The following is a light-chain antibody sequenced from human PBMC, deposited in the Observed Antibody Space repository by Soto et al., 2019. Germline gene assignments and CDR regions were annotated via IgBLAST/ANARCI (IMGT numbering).Light chain of an antibody. CDR2: LGS. CDR1: QSLLNRNGYNY. V-gene: IGKV2-28*01. J-gene: IGKJ5*01. CDR3: QQRAKWPGT. Sequence: EIVMTQSPLSLPVTPGEPASISCRSSQSLLNRNGYNYLDWYLQKPGQSPQLLISLGSNRASGVPDRFSGSGSGTDFILTISSLEPEDFAVYYCQQRAKWPGTFGQGTRLEIK.